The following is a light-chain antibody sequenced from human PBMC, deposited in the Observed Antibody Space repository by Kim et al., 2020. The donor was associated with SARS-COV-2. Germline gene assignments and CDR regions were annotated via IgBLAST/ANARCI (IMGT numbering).Light chain of an antibody. Sequence: AIQMTQSPPSLSASVGDRVNITCRASQGIRNELGWYQQKSGKAPKLLIYAASSLQSGVPSRFSGSGSGTDFTLTINSLQPEDFATYYCLHDYNYVWTFGQGTKLEI. CDR1: QGIRNE. V-gene: IGKV1-6*01. CDR3: LHDYNYVWT. J-gene: IGKJ1*01. CDR2: AAS.